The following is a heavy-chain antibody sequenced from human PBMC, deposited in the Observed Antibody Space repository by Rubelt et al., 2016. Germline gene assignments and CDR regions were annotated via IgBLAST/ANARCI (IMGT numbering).Heavy chain of an antibody. CDR3: ARRDTDIVPDYSNFAFDS. J-gene: IGHJ4*02. Sequence: QVQLQESGPGLVKPSETLSLTCTVSGGSISSYYWSWIRQPPGQGLEWIGTIYHSGGTNNNPPLRGRLNISLTMPKHQFSLRSLLVTAAATAVYFCARRDTDIVPDYSNFAFDSWGQGTLVAVSS. CDR2: IYHSGGT. V-gene: IGHV4-59*01. D-gene: IGHD4-11*01. CDR1: GGSISSYY.